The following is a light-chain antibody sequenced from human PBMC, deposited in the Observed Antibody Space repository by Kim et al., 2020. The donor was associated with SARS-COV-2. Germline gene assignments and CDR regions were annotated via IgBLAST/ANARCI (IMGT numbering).Light chain of an antibody. J-gene: IGLJ3*02. V-gene: IGLV7-46*01. CDR3: LLYYSGDRV. Sequence: PGGTVTLTWDSSAGAVSSRHYPYRVQQRPGQAPRTLIDDTNKKHSWTPARFSGSLLGGKPALTLSGALPEDEADYYCLLYYSGDRVFGRGTQLTVL. CDR1: AGAVSSRHY. CDR2: DTN.